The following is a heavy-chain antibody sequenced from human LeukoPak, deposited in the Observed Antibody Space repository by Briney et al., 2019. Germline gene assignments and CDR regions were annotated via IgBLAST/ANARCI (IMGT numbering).Heavy chain of an antibody. CDR2: IYYSGST. J-gene: IGHJ4*02. CDR3: ARGKPSHYYYDSSGSEFDY. V-gene: IGHV4-59*01. Sequence: SETLSLTCTVSGGSISSYYWSWIRQPPGKGLEWIGYIYYSGSTNYNPSLKSRVTISVDTSKNQFSLKLSSVTAADTAVYYCARGKPSHYYYDSSGSEFDYWGQGTLVTVSS. CDR1: GGSISSYY. D-gene: IGHD3-22*01.